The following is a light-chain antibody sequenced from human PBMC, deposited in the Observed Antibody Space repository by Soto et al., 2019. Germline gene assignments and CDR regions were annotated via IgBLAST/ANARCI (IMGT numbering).Light chain of an antibody. Sequence: DMELTQSPSSLCASVGDRVTITCRASQTISDYLNWYQHKPGKAPKLLISAASSLQSGVPSMFSGSGSRTDITLTISSLQPEPLATSYWQQGHSTLTFGPGTKVDIK. J-gene: IGKJ3*01. CDR1: QTISDY. CDR2: AAS. CDR3: QQGHSTLT. V-gene: IGKV1-39*01.